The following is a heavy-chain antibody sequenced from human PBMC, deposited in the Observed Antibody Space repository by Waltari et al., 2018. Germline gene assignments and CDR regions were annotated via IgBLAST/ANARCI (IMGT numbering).Heavy chain of an antibody. J-gene: IGHJ1*01. D-gene: IGHD2-15*01. CDR1: VGSISSYY. CDR3: ARGWDCSGGSCYSDRDEYFQH. CDR2: IYYSGST. Sequence: QVQLQESGPGLVKPSETLSLTCTVSVGSISSYYWSWTRQPPGKGLEWIGYIYYSGSTNYNPSLKSRVTISVDTSKNQFSLKLSSVTAADTAVYYCARGWDCSGGSCYSDRDEYFQHWGQGTLVTVSS. V-gene: IGHV4-59*01.